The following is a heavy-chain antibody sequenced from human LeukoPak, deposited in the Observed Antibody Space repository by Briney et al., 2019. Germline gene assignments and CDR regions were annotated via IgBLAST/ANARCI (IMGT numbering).Heavy chain of an antibody. D-gene: IGHD3-3*01. CDR2: IYHSGST. CDR1: SYSISSGYY. J-gene: IGHJ4*02. Sequence: SETLSLTCTVSSYSISSGYYWGWIRQPPGKGLEWIGSIYHSGSTYYNPSLKSRVTISVDTSKNQFSLKLSSVTAADTAVYYCARDRLLPDFWSGYYVDYWGQGTLVTVSS. V-gene: IGHV4-38-2*02. CDR3: ARDRLLPDFWSGYYVDY.